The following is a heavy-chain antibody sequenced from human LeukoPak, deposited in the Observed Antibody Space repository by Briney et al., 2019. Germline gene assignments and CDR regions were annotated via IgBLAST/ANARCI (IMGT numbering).Heavy chain of an antibody. CDR3: ARDIVATIEGRDY. Sequence: GGSLRLSRAASGFTFSSYSMNWVRQAPGKGLEWVSSISSSNSYIYYADSVKGRFTISRDNAKNSLYLQMNSLRAEDTAVYYCARDIVATIEGRDYWGQGTLVTVSS. D-gene: IGHD5-12*01. J-gene: IGHJ4*02. CDR2: ISSSNSYI. CDR1: GFTFSSYS. V-gene: IGHV3-21*01.